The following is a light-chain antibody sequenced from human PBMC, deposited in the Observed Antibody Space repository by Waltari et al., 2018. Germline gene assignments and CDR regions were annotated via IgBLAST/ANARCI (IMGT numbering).Light chain of an antibody. J-gene: IGLJ1*01. CDR1: SSDVGAYNF. CDR2: EVS. V-gene: IGLV2-14*01. CDR3: SSYTRSNTYV. Sequence: QSALTQPASVSGSPGQSITISCTGTSSDVGAYNFVSWYQQHPGKAPKLMIYEVSTRPSGVSNRFSGSKSGNTASLTISALQAEDEADYHCSSYTRSNTYVFGAGTKVTVL.